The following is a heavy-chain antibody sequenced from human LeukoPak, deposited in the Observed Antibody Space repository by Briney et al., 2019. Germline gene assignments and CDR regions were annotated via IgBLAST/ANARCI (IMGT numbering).Heavy chain of an antibody. CDR3: VVWGSYRPVDI. CDR1: GFAFSTYG. CDR2: ISYDGGDK. D-gene: IGHD3-16*02. V-gene: IGHV3-30*03. J-gene: IGHJ3*02. Sequence: QPGGSLRLSCAAPGFAFSTYGIHWVRQTPGKGLEWVALISYDGGDKYYADSVKGRFTISRDNSKSTLYLQMNSLRAEDTAVYYCVVWGSYRPVDIWGQGTMVTVSS.